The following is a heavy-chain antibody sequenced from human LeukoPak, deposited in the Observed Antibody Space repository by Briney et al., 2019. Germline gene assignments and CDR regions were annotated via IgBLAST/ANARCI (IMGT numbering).Heavy chain of an antibody. CDR2: ISYDGSNK. J-gene: IGHJ4*02. Sequence: PGGSLRLSCAASGFTFSSYAMHWVRQAPGKGLEWVAVISYDGSNKYYADSVKGRFTISRDNSKNTLYLQMNSLRAEDTAVYYCARVQVPGYYYDSSGYYPFDYWGQGTLVTVSS. D-gene: IGHD3-22*01. CDR3: ARVQVPGYYYDSSGYYPFDY. V-gene: IGHV3-30-3*01. CDR1: GFTFSSYA.